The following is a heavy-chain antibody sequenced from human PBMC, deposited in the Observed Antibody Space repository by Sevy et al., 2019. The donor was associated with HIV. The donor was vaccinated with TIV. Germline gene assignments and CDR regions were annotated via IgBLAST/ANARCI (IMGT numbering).Heavy chain of an antibody. CDR3: ASPGNGSGWYVVY. CDR1: GGSISSTNYY. V-gene: IGHV4-39*01. CDR2: LYYSGTT. J-gene: IGHJ4*02. D-gene: IGHD6-19*01. Sequence: SETLSLTCTVSGGSISSTNYYWGWIRQPPGKGLEWIGNLYYSGTTYYNPSLKSRVTISVDTSKNQFSLKLSSVTAADTAVYYCASPGNGSGWYVVYWGQGTLVTVSS.